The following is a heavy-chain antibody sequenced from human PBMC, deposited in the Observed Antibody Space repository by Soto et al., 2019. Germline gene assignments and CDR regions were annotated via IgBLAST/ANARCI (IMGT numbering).Heavy chain of an antibody. V-gene: IGHV2-5*02. CDR2: IYWDDSK. J-gene: IGHJ4*02. CDR3: AHAYGGRSLY. D-gene: IGHD1-26*01. CDR1: GFSLSTRDVG. Sequence: QITLKESGPTLVKPTQTLTLTCTFSGFSLSTRDVGVGWIRQPPGKALEWLAVIYWDDSKTYRPSLESRLTITKVTSKNQVALTMTNMDPVDTATYYCAHAYGGRSLYWGQGTLVTVSS.